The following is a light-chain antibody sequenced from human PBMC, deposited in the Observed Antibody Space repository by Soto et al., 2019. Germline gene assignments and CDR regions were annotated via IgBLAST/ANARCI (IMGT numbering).Light chain of an antibody. CDR1: QGISKY. CDR3: QKYNSAPLT. J-gene: IGKJ1*01. V-gene: IGKV1-27*01. Sequence: DVQMTQAPSSLSASVGDRVTITCRASQGISKYLAWYQQKPGKVPKLLIYAASTLQSGVPSRFSGSGSGTDFTLTISSLQPEDVATYYWQKYNSAPLTFGQGTKVEIK. CDR2: AAS.